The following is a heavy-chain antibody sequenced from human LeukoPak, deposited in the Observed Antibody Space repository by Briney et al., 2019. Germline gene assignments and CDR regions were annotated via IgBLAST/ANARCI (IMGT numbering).Heavy chain of an antibody. CDR3: AREEGGEQWLVRSFDY. J-gene: IGHJ4*02. CDR1: GASVSSNSAA. Sequence: SQTLSLTCAISGASVSSNSAAWNWIRQSPSRGLEWLGRTYYRSKWYNDYAVSVKSRITINPDTSKNQFSLQLNSVTPEDTAVYYCAREEGGEQWLVRSFDYWGQGTLVTVSS. CDR2: TYYRSKWYN. V-gene: IGHV6-1*01. D-gene: IGHD6-19*01.